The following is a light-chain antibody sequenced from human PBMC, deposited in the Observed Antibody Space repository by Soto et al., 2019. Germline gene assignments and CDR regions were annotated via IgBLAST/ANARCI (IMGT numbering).Light chain of an antibody. V-gene: IGLV2-14*01. Sequence: QSALTQPASVSGSPGQSIAISCTGSSSDIGIYKYVSWYQQHPGKVPKLIIYEVTNRPSGVSNRFSGSKSGNTASLTISGLQAEDEVDYYCSSYTTSSTRVFGPGTKLTVL. CDR2: EVT. CDR3: SSYTTSSTRV. J-gene: IGLJ1*01. CDR1: SSDIGIYKY.